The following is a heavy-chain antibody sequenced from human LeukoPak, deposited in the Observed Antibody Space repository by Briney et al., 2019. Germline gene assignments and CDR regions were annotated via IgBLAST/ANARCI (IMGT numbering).Heavy chain of an antibody. CDR1: AFSVNNNY. Sequence: GGSLRLSCAASAFSVNNNYVGWVRQAPGKGLEWVSCMDNFGIKRYADSVQGRFTVSRDSARDMVFLQMNSLRVEDTAVYYCAGGKYYGLGTRPGYLGYWGLGTMVTVSS. J-gene: IGHJ4*02. CDR2: MDNFGIK. D-gene: IGHD3-10*01. CDR3: AGGKYYGLGTRPGYLGY. V-gene: IGHV3-53*01.